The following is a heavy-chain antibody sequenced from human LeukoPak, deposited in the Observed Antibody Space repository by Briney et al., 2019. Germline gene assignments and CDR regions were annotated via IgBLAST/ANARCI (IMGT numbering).Heavy chain of an antibody. CDR1: GFTFSTYT. Sequence: PGGSLRLSCVVSGFTFSTYTMNWVRQAPGKGLEWVSSISSGSRDIYYADSLKGRFTISRDNSKNTLYLQMNSLRAEDTAVYYCASEIRADYSLDAFDIWGQGTMVTVSS. D-gene: IGHD3-9*01. CDR2: ISSGSRDI. V-gene: IGHV3-21*01. J-gene: IGHJ3*02. CDR3: ASEIRADYSLDAFDI.